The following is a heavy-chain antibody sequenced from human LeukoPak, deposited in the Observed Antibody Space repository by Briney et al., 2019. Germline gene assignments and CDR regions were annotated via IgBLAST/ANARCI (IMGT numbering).Heavy chain of an antibody. Sequence: SGGSLRLSCAASGFTLSTYIMHWVRQAPGKGLEWVAVISYDGAIKYYADSVKGRFTISRDNSKNTLYLQMNTLRGEDTAVYYCARGDTGSRWPNFDYWGQGTLVTVSS. CDR1: GFTLSTYI. V-gene: IGHV3-30*04. J-gene: IGHJ4*02. D-gene: IGHD6-13*01. CDR2: ISYDGAIK. CDR3: ARGDTGSRWPNFDY.